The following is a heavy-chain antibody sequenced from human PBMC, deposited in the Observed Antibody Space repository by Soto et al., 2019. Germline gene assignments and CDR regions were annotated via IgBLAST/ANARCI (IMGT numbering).Heavy chain of an antibody. D-gene: IGHD5-18*01. J-gene: IGHJ5*02. Sequence: GGSLRLSCAASGFTFSSYGMHWVRQAPGKGLEWVAVISYDGSNKYYADSVKGRFTISRDNPKNTLYLQMNSLRAEDTAVYYCAKDSAKAMAPNNWLDPWSQGTLVTVYS. CDR1: GFTFSSYG. V-gene: IGHV3-30*18. CDR2: ISYDGSNK. CDR3: AKDSAKAMAPNNWLDP.